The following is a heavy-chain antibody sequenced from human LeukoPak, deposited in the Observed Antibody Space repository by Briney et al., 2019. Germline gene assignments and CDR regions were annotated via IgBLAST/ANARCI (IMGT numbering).Heavy chain of an antibody. CDR1: GGSISSSSYY. V-gene: IGHV4-61*05. J-gene: IGHJ4*02. CDR3: ARGYYGSGSYYNYVLDY. Sequence: SEALSLTCTVSGGSISSSSYYWGWIRQPPGKGLEWIGYIYYSGSTNYNPSLKSRVTISVDTSKNQFSLKLSSVTAADTAVYYCARGYYGSGSYYNYVLDYWGQGTLVTVSS. CDR2: IYYSGST. D-gene: IGHD3-10*01.